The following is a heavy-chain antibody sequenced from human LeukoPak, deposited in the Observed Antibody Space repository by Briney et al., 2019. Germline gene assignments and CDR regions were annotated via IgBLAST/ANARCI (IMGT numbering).Heavy chain of an antibody. CDR3: AREVREIVVVIAADY. D-gene: IGHD2-15*01. Sequence: GGSLRLSCAASGFTFSSYGMHWVRQAPGKGLEWVAVIWYDGSNKYYADSVKGRFTISRDNSKNTLYLQMNSLRAEDTAVYYCAREVREIVVVIAADYWGQGSLVTVSS. CDR1: GFTFSSYG. V-gene: IGHV3-33*01. J-gene: IGHJ4*02. CDR2: IWYDGSNK.